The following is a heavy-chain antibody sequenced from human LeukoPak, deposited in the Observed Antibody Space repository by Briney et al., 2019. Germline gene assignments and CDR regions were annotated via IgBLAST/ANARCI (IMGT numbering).Heavy chain of an antibody. CDR3: AKGGKWDVTPFDY. CDR2: ISGGGGST. D-gene: IGHD1-26*01. J-gene: IGHJ4*02. CDR1: GFTFSNYG. V-gene: IGHV3-23*01. Sequence: AGGPLRLSCAGAGFTFSNYGLSWVRQAPGKGLEWVSTISGGGGSTYYADSVKGRFTISRDNSKNTLYLQVNSLRAEDTAVYYCAKGGKWDVTPFDYWGQGTLVTVSS.